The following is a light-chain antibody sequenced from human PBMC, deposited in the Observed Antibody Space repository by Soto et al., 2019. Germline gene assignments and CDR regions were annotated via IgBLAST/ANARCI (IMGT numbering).Light chain of an antibody. CDR2: GAS. CDR1: QSVSSNY. V-gene: IGKV3-20*01. J-gene: IGKJ4*01. Sequence: EIVLTQSPGTLSLSPGERATLSCRASQSVSSNYLAWYQHKPGQAPRLLIYGASSGATGIPARFSGSGSGTDFTLTINRLEPEDLAVYFCQQYGSSPLTFGGGTKVEMK. CDR3: QQYGSSPLT.